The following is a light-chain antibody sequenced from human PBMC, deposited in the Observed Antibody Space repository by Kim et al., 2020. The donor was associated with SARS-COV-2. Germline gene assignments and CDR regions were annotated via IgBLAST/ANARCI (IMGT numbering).Light chain of an antibody. CDR2: EVS. J-gene: IGKJ5*01. CDR1: QSLLQGDGKTY. V-gene: IGKV2D-29*01. CDR3: MQGIELPLT. Sequence: PASSSCKSSQSLLQGDGKTYLFWYLQRPGQPPQLLIYEVSNRFSGVPDRFSGSGSGTDFTLKISRVEAEDVGVYYCMQGIELPLTFGQGTRLEIK.